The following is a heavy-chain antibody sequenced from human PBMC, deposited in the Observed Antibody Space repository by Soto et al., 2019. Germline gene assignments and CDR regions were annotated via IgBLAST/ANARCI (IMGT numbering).Heavy chain of an antibody. Sequence: GGSVGLSCAASXFTVRSXXXXCXGXXPXNAREXVSDISGSGGSTYYADSVKGRFTISRDNSKNTLYLQMNSLRAEDTAVYYCAKGPPYYDFWSGYYGPYGMDVWGQGTTVTVSS. J-gene: IGHJ6*02. V-gene: IGHV3-23*01. CDR2: ISGSGGST. D-gene: IGHD3-3*01. CDR3: AKGPPYYDFWSGYYGPYGMDV. CDR1: XFTVRSXX.